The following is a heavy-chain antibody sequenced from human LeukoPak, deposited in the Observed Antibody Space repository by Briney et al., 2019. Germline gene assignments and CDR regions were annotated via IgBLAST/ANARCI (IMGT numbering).Heavy chain of an antibody. CDR2: IYYSGTT. Sequence: PSETLSLTCTVSSGSISGYYWSWIRQPPGKGLEWIGYIYYSGTTNYGPSLKSRLTISKDTSKNQISLKLSSVTAADTAVYYCARLESYLDAFDVWAQETMVTVSS. D-gene: IGHD3-10*01. V-gene: IGHV4-59*08. CDR1: SGSISGYY. J-gene: IGHJ3*01. CDR3: ARLESYLDAFDV.